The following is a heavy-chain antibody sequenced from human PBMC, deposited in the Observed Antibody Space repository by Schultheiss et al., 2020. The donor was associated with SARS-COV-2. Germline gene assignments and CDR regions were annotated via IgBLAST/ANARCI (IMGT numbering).Heavy chain of an antibody. CDR3: ARGGAGVVVPAAIMAFDI. CDR2: ISYDGSNK. CDR1: GFTFSSYA. D-gene: IGHD2-2*01. V-gene: IGHV3-30*04. Sequence: GGSLRLSCAASGFTFSSYAMSWVRQAPGKGLEWVAVISYDGSNKYYADSVKGRFTISRDNSKNTLYLQMNSLRAEDTAVYYCARGGAGVVVPAAIMAFDIWGQGTMVTVSS. J-gene: IGHJ3*02.